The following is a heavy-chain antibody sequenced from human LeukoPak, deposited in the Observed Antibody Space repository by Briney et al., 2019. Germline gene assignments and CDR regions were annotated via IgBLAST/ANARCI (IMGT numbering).Heavy chain of an antibody. V-gene: IGHV3-53*04. D-gene: IGHD3-16*02. CDR3: ARWRGDYVWGSYRYKAYNAFDI. CDR1: GFTVSSNY. J-gene: IGHJ3*02. CDR2: IYSGGST. Sequence: GGSLRLSCAASGFTVSSNYMSWVRQAPGKGLEWVSVIYSGGSTYYADSVKGRFTISRHNSKNTLYLQMNSLRAEDKAVYYCARWRGDYVWGSYRYKAYNAFDIWGQGTMVTVSS.